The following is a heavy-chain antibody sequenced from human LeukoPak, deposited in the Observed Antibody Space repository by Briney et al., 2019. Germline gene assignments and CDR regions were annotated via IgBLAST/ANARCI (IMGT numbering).Heavy chain of an antibody. Sequence: SETLSPTCTVSGGSISSSSYYWGWIRQPPGKGLEWIGSIYYSGSTYYNPSLKSRVTISVDTSKNQFSLKLSSVTAADTAVYYCASSMVRGVGTFDYWGQGTLVTVSS. CDR1: GGSISSSSYY. V-gene: IGHV4-39*01. D-gene: IGHD3-10*01. CDR2: IYYSGST. J-gene: IGHJ4*02. CDR3: ASSMVRGVGTFDY.